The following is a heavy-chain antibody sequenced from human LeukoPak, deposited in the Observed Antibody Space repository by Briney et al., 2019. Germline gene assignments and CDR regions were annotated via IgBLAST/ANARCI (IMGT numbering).Heavy chain of an antibody. V-gene: IGHV4-39*07. D-gene: IGHD5-18*01. Sequence: SETLSLTCTVSGGSISSSSYYWGWIRQPPGKGLEWIGSIYYSGSTYYNPSLKSRVTISVDTSKNQFSLKLSSVTAADTGAYYCARLESGAMGYWGQGTLVTVSS. CDR3: ARLESGAMGY. J-gene: IGHJ4*02. CDR2: IYYSGST. CDR1: GGSISSSSYY.